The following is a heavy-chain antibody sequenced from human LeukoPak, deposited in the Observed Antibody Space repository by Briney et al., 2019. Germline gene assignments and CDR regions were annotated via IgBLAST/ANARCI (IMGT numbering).Heavy chain of an antibody. CDR1: GFTFSSYW. J-gene: IGHJ4*02. Sequence: PGGSLRLSCAASGFTFSSYWMSWVRQAPGKGLEWVANIKQDGSEKYYVVSVKGRFTISRDNAKNSLYLQMNSLRAEDTAVYYCAREVYSSSSYFDYWGQGTLVTVSS. D-gene: IGHD6-6*01. CDR3: AREVYSSSSYFDY. CDR2: IKQDGSEK. V-gene: IGHV3-7*01.